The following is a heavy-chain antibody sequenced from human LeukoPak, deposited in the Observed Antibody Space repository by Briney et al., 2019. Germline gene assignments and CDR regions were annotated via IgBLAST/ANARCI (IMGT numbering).Heavy chain of an antibody. CDR2: LNSGGST. D-gene: IGHD3-9*01. Sequence: SETLPLTCAVSGDSITTYYWSWVRQPAGKGLEWIGRLNSGGSTYYNPSLKSRVTISVDTSKNQFSLKLSSVTAADTAVYYCARPYYYDILTGYPNWFDPWGQGTLVTVSS. J-gene: IGHJ5*02. V-gene: IGHV4-4*07. CDR3: ARPYYYDILTGYPNWFDP. CDR1: GDSITTYY.